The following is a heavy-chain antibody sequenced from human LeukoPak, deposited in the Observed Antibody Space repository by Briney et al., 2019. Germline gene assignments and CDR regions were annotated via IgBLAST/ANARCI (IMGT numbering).Heavy chain of an antibody. D-gene: IGHD6-13*01. V-gene: IGHV3-23*01. CDR1: GFTFSSYA. J-gene: IGHJ6*02. Sequence: PGGSLRLSCAASGFTFSSYAMSWVRQAPGKGLEWVSAISGSGGSTFYADSVKGRFTMSRDNSKNTLYLQMDSLRAEDTAVYYCAKRQRLVKVYYGMDVWGRGTTVTVSS. CDR2: ISGSGGST. CDR3: AKRQRLVKVYYGMDV.